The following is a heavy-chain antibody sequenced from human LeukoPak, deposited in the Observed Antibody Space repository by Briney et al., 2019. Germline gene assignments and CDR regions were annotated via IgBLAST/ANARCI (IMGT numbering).Heavy chain of an antibody. CDR2: IYYSGST. CDR1: GGSISSYY. D-gene: IGHD3-22*01. CDR3: ARLGDYDSSGYADY. J-gene: IGHJ4*02. V-gene: IGHV4-59*01. Sequence: PSETLSLTCTVSGGSISSYYWSWIRQPPGKGLEWIGYIYYSGSTNYNPSLKSRVTISVDTSKNQFSLKLSSVTAADTAVYYCARLGDYDSSGYADYWGQGTLVTVSS.